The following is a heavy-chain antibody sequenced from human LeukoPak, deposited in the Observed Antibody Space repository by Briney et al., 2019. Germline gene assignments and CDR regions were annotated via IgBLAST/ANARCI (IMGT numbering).Heavy chain of an antibody. CDR1: GGSISSRSDY. J-gene: IGHJ6*03. Sequence: SETLSLTCTVSGGSISSRSDYWGWIRQTPGKGLEWIGNLDSSGGTYYNPSLKSRVTISVGTSKNQFSLNLRSVTAADTAIYFCSRSHDYGGLYFYYYMDVWGKGTTVTVSS. CDR2: LDSSGGT. CDR3: SRSHDYGGLYFYYYMDV. V-gene: IGHV4-39*01. D-gene: IGHD4-23*01.